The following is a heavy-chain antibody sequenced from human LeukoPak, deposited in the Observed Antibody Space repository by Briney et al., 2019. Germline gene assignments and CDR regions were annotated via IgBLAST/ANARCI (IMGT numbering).Heavy chain of an antibody. Sequence: GESLKISCKGSGYSFTSYWLGWVRQMPGKGLEWMGIIYPGDSGTRYSPSFQGQVTISADKSISTAYLQWSSLKASDTAMYYCARPDYDILTGYLYWGQGTLVTVSS. CDR2: IYPGDSGT. D-gene: IGHD3-9*01. J-gene: IGHJ4*02. CDR1: GYSFTSYW. V-gene: IGHV5-51*01. CDR3: ARPDYDILTGYLY.